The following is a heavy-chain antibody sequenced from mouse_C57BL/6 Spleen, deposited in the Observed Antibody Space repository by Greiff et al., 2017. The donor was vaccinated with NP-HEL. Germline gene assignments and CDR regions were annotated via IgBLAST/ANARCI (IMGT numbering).Heavy chain of an antibody. CDR2: IDPNRGGT. CDR3: ARPIYYYGSSHSMDY. V-gene: IGHV1-72*01. J-gene: IGHJ4*01. CDR1: GYTFTSYW. Sequence: QVQLQQPGAELVKPGASVKLSCKASGYTFTSYWMHWVKQRPGRGLEWIGRIDPNRGGTKYNEKFKSKATLTVDKPSSTAYMQLSSLTSEDSAVYYCARPIYYYGSSHSMDYWGQGTSVTVSS. D-gene: IGHD1-1*01.